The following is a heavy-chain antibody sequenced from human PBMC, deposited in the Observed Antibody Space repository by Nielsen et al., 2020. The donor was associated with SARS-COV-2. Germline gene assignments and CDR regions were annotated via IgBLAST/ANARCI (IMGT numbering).Heavy chain of an antibody. Sequence: GESLKISCAASGFTFSSYAMHWVRQAPGKGLEWVAVISYDGSNKYYADSVKGRFTISRDNSKNTLYLQMNSLRAEDTAVYYCARGAGSRPVYYYYYMDVWGKGTTVTVSS. CDR3: ARGAGSRPVYYYYYMDV. D-gene: IGHD3-16*01. CDR2: ISYDGSNK. V-gene: IGHV3-30-3*01. J-gene: IGHJ6*03. CDR1: GFTFSSYA.